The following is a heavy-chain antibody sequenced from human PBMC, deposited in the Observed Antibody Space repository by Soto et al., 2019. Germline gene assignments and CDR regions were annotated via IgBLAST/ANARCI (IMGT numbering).Heavy chain of an antibody. V-gene: IGHV4-39*01. Sequence: QLQLQESGPGLVKPSETLSLTCTVSGGSISSSSYYWGWIRQPPGKGLEWIGSIYYSGSTYYNPSLKSRVTISVNTSKNQFSLKLSSVTAADTAVYYCSRHAVVVAAHDSFGIWGQGTMVTVSS. CDR2: IYYSGST. CDR3: SRHAVVVAAHDSFGI. CDR1: GGSISSSSYY. J-gene: IGHJ3*02. D-gene: IGHD2-15*01.